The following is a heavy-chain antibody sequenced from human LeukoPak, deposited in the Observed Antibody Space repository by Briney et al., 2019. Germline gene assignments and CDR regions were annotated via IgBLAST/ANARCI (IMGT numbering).Heavy chain of an antibody. J-gene: IGHJ6*03. CDR3: ARAPYGNYYYYYMDV. V-gene: IGHV3-53*01. CDR2: IYSGGST. D-gene: IGHD3-10*01. CDR1: GFTVSSNY. Sequence: GGSLRLSCAASGFTVSSNYMSWVRQAPGKGLEWVSIIYSGGSTYYADSVQGRFTISRDNSKNTLYLQMNSLRAEDTAVYYCARAPYGNYYYYYMDVWGKGTTDTVSS.